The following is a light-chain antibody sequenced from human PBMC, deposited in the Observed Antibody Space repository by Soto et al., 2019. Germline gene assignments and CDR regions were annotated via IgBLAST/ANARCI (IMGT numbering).Light chain of an antibody. CDR3: QQYYDTFRT. CDR1: QSVLYSSNNKNY. V-gene: IGKV4-1*01. CDR2: WAS. Sequence: DIVMTQSPDSLAVSLGERATINCKSNQSVLYSSNNKNYLAWYQQKPGQPPKLLIYWASTRESGVPDRFSGSGSGTDFPLTISSLQAEDVAVYYCQQYYDTFRTFGQGTKVEIK. J-gene: IGKJ1*01.